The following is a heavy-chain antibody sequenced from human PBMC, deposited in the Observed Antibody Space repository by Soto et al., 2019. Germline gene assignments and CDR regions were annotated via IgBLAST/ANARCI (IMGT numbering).Heavy chain of an antibody. V-gene: IGHV3-21*01. CDR1: GFTFSSYS. CDR2: ISSSSSYI. J-gene: IGHJ6*02. CDR3: ARGGRDSRRAYYYGMDV. Sequence: EVQLVESGGGLVKPGGSLRLSCAASGFTFSSYSMNWVRQAPGKGLEWVSSISSSSSYIYYADSVKGRFTISRDNAKNSLYLQRNSLRAEDTAVYYCARGGRDSRRAYYYGMDVWGQGTTVTVSS. D-gene: IGHD2-15*01.